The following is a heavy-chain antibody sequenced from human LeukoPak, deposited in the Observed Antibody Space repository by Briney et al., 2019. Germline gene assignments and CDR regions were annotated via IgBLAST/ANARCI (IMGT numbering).Heavy chain of an antibody. Sequence: SETLSLTCSVSGGSISSGDYYWSWIRHPPGKGLEWIAYISYSGTAYYNPSLRSRVTISVDTSKNQFSLKVSSVTAADTAVYYCARARAYYYGSGNYMDVWGQGTTVTVSS. CDR3: ARARAYYYGSGNYMDV. J-gene: IGHJ6*02. CDR2: ISYSGTA. V-gene: IGHV4-30-4*01. D-gene: IGHD3-10*01. CDR1: GGSISSGDYY.